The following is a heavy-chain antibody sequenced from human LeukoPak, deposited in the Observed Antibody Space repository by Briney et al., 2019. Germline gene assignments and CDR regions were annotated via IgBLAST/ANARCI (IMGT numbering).Heavy chain of an antibody. Sequence: ASVRVSCKASGYTFTSYYMHWVRQAPGQVLEWMGIINPSGGRTSYAQKFQGRVTMTRDTSTGTVYMELSSLRSEDTAVYYCASLRSGDYEGFDYWGQGTLVTVSS. CDR1: GYTFTSYY. CDR3: ASLRSGDYEGFDY. V-gene: IGHV1-46*01. J-gene: IGHJ4*02. CDR2: INPSGGRT. D-gene: IGHD2-21*02.